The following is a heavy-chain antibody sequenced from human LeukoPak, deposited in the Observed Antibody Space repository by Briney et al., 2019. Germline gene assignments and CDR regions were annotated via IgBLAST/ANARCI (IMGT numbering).Heavy chain of an antibody. CDR1: GYTFTGYY. CDR2: INPNSGGT. CDR3: ARTQGCSSTSCPLDY. Sequence: ASVKVSCKASGYTFTGYYMHWVRQAPGQGLEWMGWINPNSGGTNYAQKFQGWVTMTRDTSISTAYMELSRLRSDDTAVYYCARTQGCSSTSCPLDYWGQGTLVTVSS. V-gene: IGHV1-2*04. J-gene: IGHJ4*02. D-gene: IGHD2-2*01.